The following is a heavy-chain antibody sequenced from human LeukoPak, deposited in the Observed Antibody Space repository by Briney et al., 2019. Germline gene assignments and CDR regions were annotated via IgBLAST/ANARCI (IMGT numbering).Heavy chain of an antibody. V-gene: IGHV3-64*01. CDR3: ARDKYYDSSGYYFYFDY. CDR1: GFTFSSYA. CDR2: ISSIGGST. D-gene: IGHD3-22*01. Sequence: GGSLRLSCAASGFTFSSYAMHWVRQAPGKGLEYVSAISSIGGSTYYANSVKGRFTISRDNSKNTLYLQMGSLRAEDMAVYYCARDKYYDSSGYYFYFDYWGQGTLVTVSS. J-gene: IGHJ4*02.